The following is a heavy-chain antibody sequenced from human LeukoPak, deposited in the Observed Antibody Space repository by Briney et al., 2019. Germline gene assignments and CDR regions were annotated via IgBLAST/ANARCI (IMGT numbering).Heavy chain of an antibody. J-gene: IGHJ6*03. CDR2: INPSDGTT. CDR3: ARDLAYYYYYYMDV. CDR1: GYTFTSYY. Sequence: GASVKVSCKASGYTFTSYYTHWVRQAPGQGLEWMGMINPSDGTTTYAQKFQGRVTMTRDTSTNTVYMELSSLRSEDTALYYCARDLAYYYYYYMDVWGKGTTVTISS. V-gene: IGHV1-46*01.